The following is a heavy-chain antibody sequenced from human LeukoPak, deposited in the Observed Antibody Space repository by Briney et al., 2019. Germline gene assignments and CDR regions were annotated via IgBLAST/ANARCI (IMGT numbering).Heavy chain of an antibody. Sequence: PGGSLRLSCAASGFTLSSYGMHWVRQAPGKGLEWVAVIWYDGSNKYYADSVKGRFTISRDNPKNTLYLQTNSLRAEDTAVYYCAREGYCSSTSCSWFDYWGQGTLVTVSS. D-gene: IGHD2-2*01. CDR2: IWYDGSNK. V-gene: IGHV3-33*01. CDR3: AREGYCSSTSCSWFDY. J-gene: IGHJ4*02. CDR1: GFTLSSYG.